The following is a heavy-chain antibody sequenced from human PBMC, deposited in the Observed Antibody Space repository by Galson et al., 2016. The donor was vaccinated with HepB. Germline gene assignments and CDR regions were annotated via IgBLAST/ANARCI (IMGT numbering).Heavy chain of an antibody. CDR1: GFTFSDYY. Sequence: SLRLSCAASGFTFSDYYMSWIRQAPGKGLEWVSYISSSGSTIYYADSVKGRFTISRDNAKNSLYLQMNSLRAEDTAGYYCARKLRGYSSYLDVWGKGTTVTVSS. CDR2: ISSSGSTI. CDR3: ARKLRGYSSYLDV. J-gene: IGHJ6*03. V-gene: IGHV3-11*01. D-gene: IGHD5-18*01.